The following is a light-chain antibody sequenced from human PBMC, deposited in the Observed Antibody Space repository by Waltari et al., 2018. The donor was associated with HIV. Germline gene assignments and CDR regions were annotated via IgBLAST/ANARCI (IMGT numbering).Light chain of an antibody. CDR3: QQYCSLGPT. Sequence: DILMTQSPNSLAVSLGERATINCRSSRTLDHSSNRRNCLACYQQKPGQSPKLLIYGASTRASGVPDRFSGSGSGTNFSLTISTLQTGDVALYYCQQYCSLGPTFGGGTKVEIK. CDR2: GAS. J-gene: IGKJ4*01. CDR1: RTLDHSSNRRNC. V-gene: IGKV4-1*01.